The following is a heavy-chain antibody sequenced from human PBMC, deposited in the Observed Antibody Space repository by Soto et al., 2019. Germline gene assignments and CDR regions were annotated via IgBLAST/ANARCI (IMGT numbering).Heavy chain of an antibody. Sequence: GGSLRVSCAASGFIFSSYAMNWVRQAPWKGLEWVSAISGSGGSTYYADSVKGRFTISRDSSKNTLYLQMNSLRAEDTAVYYCAKGNSWSPALVLGIWGQGTMVTVS. V-gene: IGHV3-23*01. CDR1: GFIFSSYA. CDR3: AKGNSWSPALVLGI. J-gene: IGHJ3*02. CDR2: ISGSGGST. D-gene: IGHD1-7*01.